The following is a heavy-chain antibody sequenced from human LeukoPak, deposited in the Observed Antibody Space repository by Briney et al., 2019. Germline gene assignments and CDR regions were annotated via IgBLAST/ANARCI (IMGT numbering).Heavy chain of an antibody. D-gene: IGHD3-10*01. CDR2: IYHSGVT. V-gene: IGHV4-38-2*02. CDR3: ARGQDYYGSGNYYRSDY. CDR1: GYSISSGYY. J-gene: IGHJ4*02. Sequence: SETLSLTCTVSGYSISSGYYWGWIRQPPGKGLEWIGSIYHSGVTNYNPSLKSRGTISVDKSKNQFSLTLTSVTAADTAVYYCARGQDYYGSGNYYRSDYWGQGTLVTVSS.